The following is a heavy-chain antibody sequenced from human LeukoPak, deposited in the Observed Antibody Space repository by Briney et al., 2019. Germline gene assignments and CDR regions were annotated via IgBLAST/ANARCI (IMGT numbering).Heavy chain of an antibody. CDR3: ARVGPDY. V-gene: IGHV4-38-2*02. Sequence: SETLSLTYTVSGYSISSGYHWGWIRQPPGKGLEWVGVIYHSGRTSYNPSLKRRVTVSVDTSKNQFSLKLSSVTAADTAVYYCARVGPDYWGRGTLVTVSS. CDR2: IYHSGRT. J-gene: IGHJ4*02. CDR1: GYSISSGYH.